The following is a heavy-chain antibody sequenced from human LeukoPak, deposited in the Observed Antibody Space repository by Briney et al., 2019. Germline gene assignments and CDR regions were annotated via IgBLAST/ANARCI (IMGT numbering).Heavy chain of an antibody. V-gene: IGHV1-58*02. CDR1: GFTFTSSA. Sequence: SVKVSCKASGFTFTSSAMQWVRQARGQRLEWIGWTVVGSGNTNYAQKFQERVTITRDMSTSTAYMELSSLRSEDTAVYYCAADGKNSSGWYSYFDYWGQGTLVTVSS. CDR3: AADGKNSSGWYSYFDY. D-gene: IGHD6-19*01. CDR2: TVVGSGNT. J-gene: IGHJ4*02.